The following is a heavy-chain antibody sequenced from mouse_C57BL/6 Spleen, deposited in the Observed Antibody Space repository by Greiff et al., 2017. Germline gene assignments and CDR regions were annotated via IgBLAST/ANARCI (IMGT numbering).Heavy chain of an antibody. Sequence: EVQLQQSGPELVKPGASVKMSCQASGYTFTDYNMHWVKQSHGKSLEWIGYINPNNGGTSDNQKFKGKATLTVNKSTSTAYMERRILTSKASAVYYSARSYGSSSWFAYWGQGTLVTVSA. CDR3: ARSYGSSSWFAY. V-gene: IGHV1-22*01. CDR1: GYTFTDYN. D-gene: IGHD1-1*01. CDR2: INPNNGGT. J-gene: IGHJ3*01.